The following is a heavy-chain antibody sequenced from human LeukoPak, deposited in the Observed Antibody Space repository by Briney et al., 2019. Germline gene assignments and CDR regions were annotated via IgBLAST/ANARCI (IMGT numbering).Heavy chain of an antibody. CDR2: ISYDGSNK. Sequence: GGSLRLSCAASGFTFSSYAMHWVRQAPGKGLEWVAVISYDGSNKYYADSVKGRFTISRDNSKNTLYLQMNSLRAEDTAVYYCAREGDCSSTSCLRDYYGMDVWGQGTTVTVSS. J-gene: IGHJ6*02. CDR1: GFTFSSYA. D-gene: IGHD2-2*01. V-gene: IGHV3-30*04. CDR3: AREGDCSSTSCLRDYYGMDV.